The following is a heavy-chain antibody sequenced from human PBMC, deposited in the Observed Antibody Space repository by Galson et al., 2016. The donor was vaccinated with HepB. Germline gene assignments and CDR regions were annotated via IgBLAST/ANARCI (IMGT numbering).Heavy chain of an antibody. J-gene: IGHJ6*02. CDR1: GYTFTELC. CDR3: ATARYRITWNCSYYDGLDV. CDR2: FDPDNGET. Sequence: SVKVSCKVSGYTFTELCIHWVRQAPGKGLEWMGGFDPDNGETIYAQKFQGRATVTEDTSTDTAYMELSSLRSEDTAVYYCATARYRITWNCSYYDGLDVWGHGTTVTVSS. V-gene: IGHV1-24*01. D-gene: IGHD6-13*01.